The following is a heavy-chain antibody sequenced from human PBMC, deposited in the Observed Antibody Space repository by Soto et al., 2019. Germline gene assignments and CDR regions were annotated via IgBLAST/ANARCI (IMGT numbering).Heavy chain of an antibody. CDR3: ARVSYTVTTFFFLDY. CDR2: IYYSGST. CDR1: AGSISSGGYY. Sequence: PSETLSLTCTVSAGSISSGGYYWSWIRQHPGKGLEWIGYIYYSGSTYYNPSLKSRVTISVDTSKNQFSLKLSSVTAADTAVYYCARVSYTVTTFFFLDYWGQGTRVTVSS. J-gene: IGHJ4*02. D-gene: IGHD4-17*01. V-gene: IGHV4-31*03.